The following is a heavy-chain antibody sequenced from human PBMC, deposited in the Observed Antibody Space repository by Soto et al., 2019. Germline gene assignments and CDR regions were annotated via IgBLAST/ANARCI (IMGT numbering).Heavy chain of an antibody. CDR1: GFTFSSYG. CDR2: ISYDGSNK. D-gene: IGHD3-3*01. Sequence: QVQLVESGGGVVQPGRSLRLSCAASGFTFSSYGMHWVRQAPGKGLEWVAVISYDGSNKYYADSVKGRFTISRDNSKNALYLQMNSLRAEDTAVYYCAKDLAPCGVVIIGFDYWGQGTMVTVSS. CDR3: AKDLAPCGVVIIGFDY. V-gene: IGHV3-30*18. J-gene: IGHJ4*02.